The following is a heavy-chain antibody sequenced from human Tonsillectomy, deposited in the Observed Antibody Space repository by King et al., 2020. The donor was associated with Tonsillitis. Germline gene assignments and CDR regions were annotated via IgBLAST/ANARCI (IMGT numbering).Heavy chain of an antibody. CDR2: IDSSGRST. V-gene: IGHV3-23*04. Sequence: VQLVESGGTLVQPGGSLKISCAASGFTFSSYAMSWVRLVPGKGLEWVSGIDSSGRSTYYADSVKGRFTISRDDSRNTLYLEMFGLRAEDKAIYYCARSPSQQWAACHFDNGGQGTLVTVSS. D-gene: IGHD1-26*01. J-gene: IGHJ4*02. CDR1: GFTFSSYA. CDR3: ARSPSQQWAACHFDN.